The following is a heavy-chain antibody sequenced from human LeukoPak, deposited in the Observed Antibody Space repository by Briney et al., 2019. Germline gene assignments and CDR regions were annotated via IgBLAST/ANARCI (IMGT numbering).Heavy chain of an antibody. CDR2: ISPSGDIT. CDR1: GFHFSTHG. J-gene: IGHJ3*01. V-gene: IGHV3-23*01. Sequence: PGGSLRLSCAASGFHFSTHGMNWVRQAPGKGLEWVSGISPSGDITYYADSVMGRFTISRDNRKSTVSLQMNSLRAEDTALYYCVRGLDWGAFDVWGQGTMVTVSS. CDR3: VRGLDWGAFDV. D-gene: IGHD3/OR15-3a*01.